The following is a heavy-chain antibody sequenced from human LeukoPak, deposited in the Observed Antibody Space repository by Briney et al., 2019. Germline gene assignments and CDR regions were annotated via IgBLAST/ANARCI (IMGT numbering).Heavy chain of an antibody. J-gene: IGHJ4*02. CDR2: ISAYNGNT. V-gene: IGHV1-18*01. Sequence: ASVKVSCKASGYTFTSYGISWVRQAPGQGLEWMGWISAYNGNTNYAQKLQGRVTMTTDTSKSTAYMELRSLRSDDTAVYYCARDSPPGYCSSTSCYGLDFDYWGQGTLVTVSS. D-gene: IGHD2-2*01. CDR1: GYTFTSYG. CDR3: ARDSPPGYCSSTSCYGLDFDY.